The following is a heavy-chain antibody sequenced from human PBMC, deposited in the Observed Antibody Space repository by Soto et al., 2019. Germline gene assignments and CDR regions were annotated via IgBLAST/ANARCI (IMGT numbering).Heavy chain of an antibody. Sequence: QLQPQESGPGLVKPSETLSLSCTVSGGSITSGAFYWGWIRQSPGKGLEWIATISSSDITYSNPSFKSRVTLSFDTSKSQFSLRLTSVPAADSAVYFCAGRVYSDDWFRPIHDNFDVWGQGILVYVSS. J-gene: IGHJ3*01. V-gene: IGHV4-39*01. CDR1: GGSITSGAFY. D-gene: IGHD3-9*01. CDR2: ISSSDIT. CDR3: AGRVYSDDWFRPIHDNFDV.